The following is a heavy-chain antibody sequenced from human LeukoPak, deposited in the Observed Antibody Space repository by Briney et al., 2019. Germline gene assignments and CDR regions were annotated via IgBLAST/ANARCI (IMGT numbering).Heavy chain of an antibody. CDR3: AKDLVLPGYQPFDS. V-gene: IGHV3-23*01. CDR1: GFTFSSYA. CDR2: ISGSGGST. J-gene: IGHJ4*02. Sequence: GGSLRLSCAASGFTFSSYAMSWVRQAPGKGLEWVSAISGSGGSTYYADSVKGRFTISRDNSKKTLYLQMNSLRDEDTAVYYCAKDLVLPGYQPFDSWGQGTLVTVSS. D-gene: IGHD3-9*01.